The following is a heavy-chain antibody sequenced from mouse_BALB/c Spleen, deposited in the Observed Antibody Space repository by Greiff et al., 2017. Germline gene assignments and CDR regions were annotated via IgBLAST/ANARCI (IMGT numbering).Heavy chain of an antibody. J-gene: IGHJ1*01. CDR3: ARDYYGSSGWYFDV. V-gene: IGHV7-3*02. CDR2: IRNKANGYTT. Sequence: EVMLVESGGGLVQPGGSLRLSCATSGFTFTDYYMSWVRQPPGKALEWLGFIRNKANGYTTEYSASVKGRFTISRDNSQSILYLQMNTLRAEDSATYYCARDYYGSSGWYFDVWGAGTTVTVSS. CDR1: GFTFTDYY. D-gene: IGHD1-1*01.